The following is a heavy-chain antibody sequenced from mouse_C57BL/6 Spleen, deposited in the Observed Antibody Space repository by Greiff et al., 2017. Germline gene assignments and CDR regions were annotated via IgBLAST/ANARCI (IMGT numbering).Heavy chain of an antibody. CDR1: GYAFSSYW. D-gene: IGHD2-2*01. CDR2: IYPGDGET. Sequence: QVQLQQSGAELVKPGASVKISCKASGYAFSSYWMNWVKQRPGKGLEWIGQIYPGDGETNYNGKFKGKATLTADKSSSTAYMQLSSLTSEDSAVYFCARLWLRRDYYAMDYWGQGTSVTVSS. J-gene: IGHJ4*01. V-gene: IGHV1-80*01. CDR3: ARLWLRRDYYAMDY.